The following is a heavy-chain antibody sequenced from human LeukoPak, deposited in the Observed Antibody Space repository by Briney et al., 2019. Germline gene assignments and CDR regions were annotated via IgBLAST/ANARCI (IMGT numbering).Heavy chain of an antibody. V-gene: IGHV4-4*02. CDR2: VNLQGST. J-gene: IGHJ4*02. CDR3: AREGGPYRPLDY. Sequence: PSGTLSLTCGVSGGSITNTNYWTWVRQPPGKGLEWIGEVNLQGSTNYNPSLMGRVAISVDTSENHISLQFTSVTAADTALYYCAREGGPYRPLDYSGQGTLVTVSS. CDR1: GGSITNTNY.